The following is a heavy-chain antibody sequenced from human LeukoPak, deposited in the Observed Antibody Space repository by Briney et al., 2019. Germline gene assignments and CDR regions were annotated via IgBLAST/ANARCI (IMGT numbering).Heavy chain of an antibody. CDR3: ASEWFGELPGIDY. Sequence: GASVKVSCKASGYTFTSYGISWVRQAPGQGLEWMGWISAYNGNTNYAQKLQGRVTITADKSTSTAYMELSSLRSEDTAVYYCASEWFGELPGIDYWGQGTLVTVSS. CDR1: GYTFTSYG. CDR2: ISAYNGNT. V-gene: IGHV1-18*01. D-gene: IGHD3-10*01. J-gene: IGHJ4*02.